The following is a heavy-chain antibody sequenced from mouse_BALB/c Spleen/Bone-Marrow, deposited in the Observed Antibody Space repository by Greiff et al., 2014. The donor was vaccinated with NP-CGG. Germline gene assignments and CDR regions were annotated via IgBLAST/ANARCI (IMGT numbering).Heavy chain of an antibody. V-gene: IGHV1-69*01. Sequence: VQLQQSGANFVKPGAPLKLSCEASGYTFTSYWMTWVRQTPGRGLEWIGRIDPSGSDTHYTQKLKDKSTLTVDKSSSTAYFQHSSLITEDSAVLYCARARGEGYHYAMAYWGQGTLVTISS. J-gene: IGHJ4*01. D-gene: IGHD2-2*01. CDR2: IDPSGSDT. CDR3: ARARGEGYHYAMAY. CDR1: GYTFTSYW.